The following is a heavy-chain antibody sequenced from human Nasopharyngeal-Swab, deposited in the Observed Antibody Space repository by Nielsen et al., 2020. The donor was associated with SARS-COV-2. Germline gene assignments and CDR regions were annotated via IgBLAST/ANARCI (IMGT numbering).Heavy chain of an antibody. CDR2: INPNSGGT. CDR1: GYTFTGYC. D-gene: IGHD6-19*01. Sequence: ASVKVSCKASGYTFTGYCMHWVRQAPGQGLEWMGRINPNSGGTNYAQKFQGRVTMTRDTSISTAYMELSGLRSDDTAVYYCARVLYSSGGWFDPWGQGTLVTVSS. J-gene: IGHJ5*02. V-gene: IGHV1-2*06. CDR3: ARVLYSSGGWFDP.